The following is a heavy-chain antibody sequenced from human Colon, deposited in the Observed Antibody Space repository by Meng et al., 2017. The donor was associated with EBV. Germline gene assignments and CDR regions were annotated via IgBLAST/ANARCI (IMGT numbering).Heavy chain of an antibody. CDR2: IIHTGST. V-gene: IGHV4-4*02. Sequence: VHPQESGPGLVKPSGTLSLTCTVSGDSISGDNWWSWVRQPPGKGLEWIGEIIHTGSTNYNPSLESRVTISIDNSKNQFSLTLTSVTAADTAMYFCVVVGVIMPTFDYWGQGALGNVSS. D-gene: IGHD3-22*01. J-gene: IGHJ4*02. CDR3: VVVGVIMPTFDY. CDR1: GDSISGDNW.